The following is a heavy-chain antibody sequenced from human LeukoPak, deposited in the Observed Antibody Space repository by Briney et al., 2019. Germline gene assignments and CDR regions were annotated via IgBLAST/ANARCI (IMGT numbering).Heavy chain of an antibody. CDR1: GFTFSSYA. CDR2: ISYDGSNK. Sequence: ARGSLRLSCAASGFTFSSYAMHWVRQAPGKGLEWVAVISYDGSNKYYADSVKGRFTISRDNSKNTLYLQMNSLRAEDTAVYYCARGIGYSSSWYANDAFDIWGQGTTVTVSS. V-gene: IGHV3-30*04. D-gene: IGHD6-13*01. J-gene: IGHJ3*02. CDR3: ARGIGYSSSWYANDAFDI.